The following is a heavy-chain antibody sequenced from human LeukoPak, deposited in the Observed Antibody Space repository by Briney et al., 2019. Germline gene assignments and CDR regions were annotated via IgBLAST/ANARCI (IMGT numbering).Heavy chain of an antibody. CDR3: ARDPYYYDSSGYYYNYYFDY. CDR1: GGSISSSNSY. J-gene: IGHJ4*02. D-gene: IGHD3-22*01. CDR2: VFYSGSP. V-gene: IGHV4-39*07. Sequence: TSETLSLTCTASGGSISSSNSYWGWIRQPPGQGLEWIGTVFYSGSPYYNPSLKSRVTISMDTSKNQFSLNLTSVTAADTAVYYCARDPYYYDSSGYYYNYYFDYWGQGTLVTVSS.